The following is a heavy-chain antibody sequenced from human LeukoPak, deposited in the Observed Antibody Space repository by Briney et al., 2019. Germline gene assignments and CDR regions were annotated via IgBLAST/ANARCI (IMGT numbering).Heavy chain of an antibody. Sequence: HGESLKISCKGSGYSFTSYWIGWARQMPGKGLEWMGIIYPGDSDTRYSPSFQGQVTISADKSISTAYLQWSSLKASDTAMYYCARHHSSSWQDDAFDIWGQGTMVTVSS. CDR2: IYPGDSDT. J-gene: IGHJ3*02. CDR3: ARHHSSSWQDDAFDI. CDR1: GYSFTSYW. D-gene: IGHD6-13*01. V-gene: IGHV5-51*01.